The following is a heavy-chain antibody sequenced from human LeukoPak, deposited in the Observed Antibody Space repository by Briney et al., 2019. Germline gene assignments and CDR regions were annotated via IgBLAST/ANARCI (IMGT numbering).Heavy chain of an antibody. CDR3: ARDPYYDILTGHDAFDI. D-gene: IGHD3-9*01. CDR1: GGSFSAFY. J-gene: IGHJ3*02. CDR2: IYSGGST. Sequence: ETLSLTCSVYGGSFSAFYWNWIRQPPGKGLEWVSVIYSGGSTYYADSVKGRFTISRDNSKNTLYLQMNSLRAEDTAVYYCARDPYYDILTGHDAFDIWGQGTMVTVSS. V-gene: IGHV3-53*01.